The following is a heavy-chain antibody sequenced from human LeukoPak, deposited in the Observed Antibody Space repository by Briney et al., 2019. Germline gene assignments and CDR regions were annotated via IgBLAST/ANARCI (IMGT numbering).Heavy chain of an antibody. CDR3: ARGFRAAYYYYMDV. CDR1: GGSISSYY. J-gene: IGHJ6*03. D-gene: IGHD6-25*01. Sequence: SETLSLTCTVAGGSISSYYWSWIRQPPGKGLEWIGYIYYSGNTNYNPSLKSRVTISVDTSKNQISLKLSSVTAADTAVYYCARGFRAAYYYYMDVWGKGTTVTVSS. V-gene: IGHV4-59*01. CDR2: IYYSGNT.